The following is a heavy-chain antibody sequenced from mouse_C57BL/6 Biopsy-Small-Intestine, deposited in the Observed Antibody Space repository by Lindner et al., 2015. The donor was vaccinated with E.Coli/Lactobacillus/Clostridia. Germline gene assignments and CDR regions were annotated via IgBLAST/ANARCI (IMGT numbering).Heavy chain of an antibody. CDR2: ISSGSNTI. D-gene: IGHD2-1*01. CDR3: TRPEGNWFAN. V-gene: IGHV5-17*01. CDR1: GFTFSDCG. Sequence: EVQLQESGGGLVKPGGSLKLSCAASGFTFSDCGMHWVRQAPEKGLEWVAFISSGSNTIYYADTMKGRFTISRDNAKNTLLLQMTSLRSEDTAMYYCTRPEGNWFANWGQGTLVTVSA. J-gene: IGHJ3*01.